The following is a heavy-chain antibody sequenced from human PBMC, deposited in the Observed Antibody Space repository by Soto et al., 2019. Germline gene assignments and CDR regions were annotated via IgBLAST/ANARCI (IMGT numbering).Heavy chain of an antibody. CDR1: GFTFSSYA. V-gene: IGHV3-23*01. Sequence: EVQLLESGGGLVQPGGSLRLSCAASGFTFSSYAMSWVRQAPGKGLEWVSAISGSGGSTYYADSVKGRFTISRDNSKNTLYLQMNSQRAEDTAVYYCANTNTAMVRRLYFDYWGQGTLVTVSS. J-gene: IGHJ4*02. CDR3: ANTNTAMVRRLYFDY. D-gene: IGHD5-18*01. CDR2: ISGSGGST.